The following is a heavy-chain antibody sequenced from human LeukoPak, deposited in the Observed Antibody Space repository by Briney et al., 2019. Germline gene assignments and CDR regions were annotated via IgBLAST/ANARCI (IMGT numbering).Heavy chain of an antibody. J-gene: IGHJ6*02. CDR2: IWYDGSNK. D-gene: IGHD2-15*01. CDR3: ARRGSPGDYYYYGMDV. V-gene: IGHV3-33*01. Sequence: PGGSLRLSCAASGFTFSSYGMHWVRQAPGKGLEWVAVIWYDGSNKNYADSVKGRFTISRDNSKNTLYLQMNSLRAEDTAVYYCARRGSPGDYYYYGMDVWGQGTTVTVSS. CDR1: GFTFSSYG.